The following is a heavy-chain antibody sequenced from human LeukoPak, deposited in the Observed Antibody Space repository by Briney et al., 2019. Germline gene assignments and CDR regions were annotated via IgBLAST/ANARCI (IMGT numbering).Heavy chain of an antibody. Sequence: GGSLRLSCAASGFTFSSYWMSWVRQAPGKGLEWVANMNQDGNAKYYADSVKGRFTISRDNAKSSLYLQMSSLRAEDTAFYYCARSRGDYERGYFDYWGQGTLVTVSS. CDR2: MNQDGNAK. CDR3: ARSRGDYERGYFDY. J-gene: IGHJ4*02. V-gene: IGHV3-7*01. CDR1: GFTFSSYW. D-gene: IGHD4-17*01.